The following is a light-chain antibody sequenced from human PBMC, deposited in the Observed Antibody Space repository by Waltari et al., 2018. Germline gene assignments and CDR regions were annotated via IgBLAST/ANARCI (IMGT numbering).Light chain of an antibody. Sequence: DIQMTQSPSTLSASVGDRVSITCRASQSINNWLAWYQHKPGKAPNLLIYKASSLESGVPSRFSGSGFGTEFTLTISSLQPDDVATYYCKQYKTYWSFGQGTKLEIK. J-gene: IGKJ2*01. CDR2: KAS. CDR3: KQYKTYWS. V-gene: IGKV1-5*03. CDR1: QSINNW.